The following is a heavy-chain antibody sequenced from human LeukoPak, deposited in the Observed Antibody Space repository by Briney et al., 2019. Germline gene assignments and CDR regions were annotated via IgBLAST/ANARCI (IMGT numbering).Heavy chain of an antibody. V-gene: IGHV3-30-3*01. CDR2: ISYDGSNK. D-gene: IGHD3-22*01. CDR3: ARDGGSGYYYSFDY. J-gene: IGHJ4*02. Sequence: GRSLRLSCAASGFTFSSYAMHWVRQAPGKGLEWVAVISYDGSNKYYADSVKGRFTISRDNSKNTLYLQMNSLRAEDTAVYYCARDGGSGYYYSFDYWGLGTLVTVSS. CDR1: GFTFSSYA.